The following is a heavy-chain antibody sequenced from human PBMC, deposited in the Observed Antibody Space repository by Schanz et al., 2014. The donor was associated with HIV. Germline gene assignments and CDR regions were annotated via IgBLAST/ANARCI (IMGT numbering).Heavy chain of an antibody. CDR1: GFTFSSYA. J-gene: IGHJ4*02. D-gene: IGHD3-3*01. Sequence: QVQLVESGGGVVQPGRSLRLSCAASGFTFSSYAMHWVRQAPGKGLEWVAVISYDGSNKYYADSVKGRFTISRDNSKNTLYLQMSSLRAEDTAVYYCAKGLDFWSGYYDFWGQGTLVTVS. CDR3: AKGLDFWSGYYDF. V-gene: IGHV3-30-3*01. CDR2: ISYDGSNK.